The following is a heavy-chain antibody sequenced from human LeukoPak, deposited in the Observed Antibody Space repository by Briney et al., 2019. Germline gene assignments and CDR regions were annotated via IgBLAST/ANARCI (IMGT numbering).Heavy chain of an antibody. D-gene: IGHD3-16*01. CDR3: ARDGEDYGTLGY. J-gene: IGHJ4*02. CDR1: GFTFSSYA. Sequence: GRSLRLSCAASGFTFSSYAMHWVRQAPGKGLEWVAVISYDGSNKYYADSVKGRFTISRDNSKNTLYLQMNSLRAEDTAVYYCARDGEDYGTLGYWGQGTLVTVSS. V-gene: IGHV3-30-3*01. CDR2: ISYDGSNK.